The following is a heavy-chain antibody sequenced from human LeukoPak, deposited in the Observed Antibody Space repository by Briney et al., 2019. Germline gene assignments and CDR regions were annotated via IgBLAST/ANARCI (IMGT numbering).Heavy chain of an antibody. V-gene: IGHV7-4-1*02. J-gene: IGHJ4*02. D-gene: IGHD1-20*01. CDR3: AREVTGTTIHGHYFDY. Sequence: VASVKVSCKAFGYTFTSYAMNWVRQAPGQGLEWMGWINTNTGNPTYAQGFTGRFVFSLDTSVSTAYLQISSLKAEDTAVYYCAREVTGTTIHGHYFDYWGQGTLVTVSS. CDR2: INTNTGNP. CDR1: GYTFTSYA.